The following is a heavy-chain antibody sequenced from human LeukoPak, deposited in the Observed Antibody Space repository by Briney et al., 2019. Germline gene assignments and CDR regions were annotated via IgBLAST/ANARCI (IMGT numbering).Heavy chain of an antibody. CDR3: GKTTAGYSSGQKPAWPVDY. Sequence: GGSLRLSCEASGFTFGSFAMYWVRQAPGKGLDWIAGIFGSGGSPHYADSVKGWFTISRDNSKNTVYLQINSLRAEDTAVYYCGKTTAGYSSGQKPAWPVDYWGQGTLVTVSS. J-gene: IGHJ4*02. CDR1: GFTFGSFA. V-gene: IGHV3-23*01. CDR2: IFGSGGSP. D-gene: IGHD5-18*01.